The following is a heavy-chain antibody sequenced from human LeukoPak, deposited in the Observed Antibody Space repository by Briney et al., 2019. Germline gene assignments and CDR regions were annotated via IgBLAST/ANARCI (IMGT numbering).Heavy chain of an antibody. V-gene: IGHV3-7*01. J-gene: IGHJ4*02. CDR1: GFTFSSYW. D-gene: IGHD6-19*01. CDR2: IKQDGSEK. Sequence: PGGSLRLSCAASGFTFSSYWMSWVRQAPGKGLEWVANIKQDGSEKYYVDSVKGRFTISRDNAKNSLYLQMNSLRAEHTAVYYCARTYSSGWGNFDYWGQGTLVTVSS. CDR3: ARTYSSGWGNFDY.